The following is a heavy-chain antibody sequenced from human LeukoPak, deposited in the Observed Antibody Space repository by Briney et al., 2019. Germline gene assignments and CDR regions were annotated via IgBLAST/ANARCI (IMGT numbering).Heavy chain of an antibody. J-gene: IGHJ6*03. CDR3: ASSRGYTSGLWYYYMEV. CDR1: GGTFTSYY. V-gene: IGHV4-34*01. CDR2: LNNSGTT. Sequence: SESLSLTCAAYGGTFTSYYWSWIRQPPGKGLEWIAELNNSGTTNYNPSLKGRVAISVDTSKNQVSLKLSSVTAADTAVYYCASSRGYTSGLWYYYMEVWGKGPRVSVS. D-gene: IGHD6-25*01.